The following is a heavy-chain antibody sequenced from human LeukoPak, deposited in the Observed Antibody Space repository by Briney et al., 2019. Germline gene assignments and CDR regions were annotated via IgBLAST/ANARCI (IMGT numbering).Heavy chain of an antibody. V-gene: IGHV3-21*01. Sequence: PGGSLRLSCAASGFTFSRYSINWVRQAPGKGLEWVSFISSSSSYIYYADSVKGRFTISRDNAKNSLYLQMNSLRAEDTAVYYCARDAEQYHSSGYYLGALDIWGQGTVVTVSS. D-gene: IGHD3-22*01. CDR3: ARDAEQYHSSGYYLGALDI. CDR1: GFTFSRYS. CDR2: ISSSSSYI. J-gene: IGHJ3*02.